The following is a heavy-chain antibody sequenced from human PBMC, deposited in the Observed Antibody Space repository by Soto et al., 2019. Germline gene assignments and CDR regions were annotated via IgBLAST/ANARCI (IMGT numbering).Heavy chain of an antibody. Sequence: ASVKVSCKASGYTFTGYYMHWVRQAPGQGLEWMGWINPNSGGTNYAQKFQGWVTMTRDTSISTAYMELSRLRSDDTAVYYCAXXXXXVDTAMVSPVQDYYYSGMDVWGQGTTVTVSS. CDR3: AXXXXXVDTAMVSPVQDYYYSGMDV. CDR1: GYTFTGYY. D-gene: IGHD5-18*01. CDR2: INPNSGGT. J-gene: IGHJ6*02. V-gene: IGHV1-2*04.